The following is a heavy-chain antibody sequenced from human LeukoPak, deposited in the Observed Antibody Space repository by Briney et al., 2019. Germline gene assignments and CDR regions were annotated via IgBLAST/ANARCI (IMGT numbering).Heavy chain of an antibody. J-gene: IGHJ4*02. CDR2: INPNSGGT. V-gene: IGHV1-2*02. D-gene: IGHD3-9*01. Sequence: ASVKVSCKASGYTFTGYYMHWVRQAPGQGLEWMGWINPNSGGTNYAQKFQGRVTMTRDTSISTAYMELSRLRSDDTAVYYCASVSALTGYSFYFDYWGQGTLVTVSS. CDR3: ASVSALTGYSFYFDY. CDR1: GYTFTGYY.